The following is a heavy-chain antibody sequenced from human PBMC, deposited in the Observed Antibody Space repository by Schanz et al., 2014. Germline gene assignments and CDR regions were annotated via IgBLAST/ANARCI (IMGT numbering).Heavy chain of an antibody. J-gene: IGHJ1*01. CDR3: ARSTSMYFLQ. CDR2: TSHDGSFT. D-gene: IGHD2-2*01. V-gene: IGHV3-74*02. Sequence: EVQLVESGGGLVQPGGSLRLSCAASGFIFSNFAMEWVRQAPGKGLVWVSRTSHDGSFTTFADSVKGRFTISRDNAKNALYLQMNSLRAEDTAVYYCARSTSMYFLQWGQGTLVTVSS. CDR1: GFIFSNFA.